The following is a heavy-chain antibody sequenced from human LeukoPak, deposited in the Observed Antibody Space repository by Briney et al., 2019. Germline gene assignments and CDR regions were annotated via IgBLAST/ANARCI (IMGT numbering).Heavy chain of an antibody. CDR3: ARDSSGHSDAFDI. Sequence: SETLSLTCTVSGGSISSYYWSWIRQPPGKGLEWIGYIYYSGSTNYNPSLKSRVTISVDTSKNQFSLKLSSVTAADTAVYYCARDSSGHSDAFDIWGQGTMVTVSS. CDR1: GGSISSYY. D-gene: IGHD3-22*01. J-gene: IGHJ3*02. CDR2: IYYSGST. V-gene: IGHV4-59*01.